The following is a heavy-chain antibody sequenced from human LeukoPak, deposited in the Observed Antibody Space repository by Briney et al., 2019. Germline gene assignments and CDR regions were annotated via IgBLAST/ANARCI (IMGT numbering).Heavy chain of an antibody. CDR3: ARVATMVRVPLDALDI. Sequence: GGSLRLSCAISGFTFSACELTWVRQAPGKGLEWVSYISRSGSTRYYADSVKGRFTISRDNAKNSLYLQMNSLKAEDTAVYYCARVATMVRVPLDALDIWGQGTMVSVSS. D-gene: IGHD3-10*01. V-gene: IGHV3-48*03. CDR2: ISRSGSTR. CDR1: GFTFSACE. J-gene: IGHJ3*02.